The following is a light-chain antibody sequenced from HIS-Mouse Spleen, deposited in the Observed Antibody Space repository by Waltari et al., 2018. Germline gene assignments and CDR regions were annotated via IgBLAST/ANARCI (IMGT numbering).Light chain of an antibody. V-gene: IGKV1-12*01. Sequence: DIQMTQSPSSVSASVGDRVTITWRAGAGISSWLSWYQQKPGKAPKLQIYAASSLQSGVPSRFSGSGSGTDFTLPIRSLQPEDFATYYCQQANSFPPGLTFGGGTKVEIK. CDR3: QQANSFPPGLT. J-gene: IGKJ4*01. CDR1: AGISSW. CDR2: AAS.